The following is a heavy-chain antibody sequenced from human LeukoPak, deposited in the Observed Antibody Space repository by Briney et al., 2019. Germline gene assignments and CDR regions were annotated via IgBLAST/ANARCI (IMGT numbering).Heavy chain of an antibody. D-gene: IGHD5-18*01. V-gene: IGHV1-2*02. CDR3: ARDTAMVTYWFDP. CDR1: GYTFTVYY. J-gene: IGHJ5*02. Sequence: SVNGSCKASGYTFTVYYMHWVRQAPGQGLEWMGWINPNSGGTNYAQKFQGRVTMTRDTSISTAYMERSRLRSDDTAVYYCARDTAMVTYWFDPWGQGTLVTVSS. CDR2: INPNSGGT.